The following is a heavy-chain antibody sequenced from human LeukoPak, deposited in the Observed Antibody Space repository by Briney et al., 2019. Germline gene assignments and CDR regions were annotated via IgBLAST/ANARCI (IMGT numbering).Heavy chain of an antibody. CDR3: ARELDIAVAGPRGYYGMDV. D-gene: IGHD6-19*01. CDR1: RGIFSSYA. J-gene: IGHJ6*02. Sequence: ASVKVSCKASRGIFSSYAISWVRQAPGQGLEWMGRIIPILGIANYAQKFQGRVTITADKSTSTAYMELSSLRSEDTAVYYCARELDIAVAGPRGYYGMDVWGQGTTVTVSS. V-gene: IGHV1-69*04. CDR2: IIPILGIA.